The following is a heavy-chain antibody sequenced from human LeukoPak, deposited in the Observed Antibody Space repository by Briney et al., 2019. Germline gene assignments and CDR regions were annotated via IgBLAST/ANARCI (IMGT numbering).Heavy chain of an antibody. V-gene: IGHV3-9*01. CDR1: GFTFDDYA. CDR2: ISWNSGSI. J-gene: IGHJ4*02. CDR3: AKAYSSSSWSPDY. Sequence: GRSLRLSCAASGFTFDDYAMHWVRHAPGKGLEWVSGISWNSGSIGYADSVKGRFTISRDNAKNSLYLQMNSLRAEDTALYYCAKAYSSSSWSPDYWGQGTLVTVSS. D-gene: IGHD6-6*01.